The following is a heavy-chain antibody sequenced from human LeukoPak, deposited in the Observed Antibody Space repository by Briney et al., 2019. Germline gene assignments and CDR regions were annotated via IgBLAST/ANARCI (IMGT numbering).Heavy chain of an antibody. V-gene: IGHV3-20*04. CDR3: ARDFWVATSCYFDY. Sequence: PTGGSLRLSCAASGFTFDDYGMSWVRQAPGKGLEWVSGINCNGGSTGYADSVKGRFTISRDNAKNSLYLQMNSLRAEDTALYYCARDFWVATSCYFDYWGQGTLVTVSS. D-gene: IGHD5-12*01. CDR2: INCNGGST. CDR1: GFTFDDYG. J-gene: IGHJ4*02.